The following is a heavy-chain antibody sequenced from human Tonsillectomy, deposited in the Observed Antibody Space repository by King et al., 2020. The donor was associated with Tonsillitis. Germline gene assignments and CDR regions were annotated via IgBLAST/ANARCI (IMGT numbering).Heavy chain of an antibody. J-gene: IGHJ4*02. D-gene: IGHD3-22*01. CDR1: GFSFRTYY. CDR3: SRSPSPRDYYDPYYFDY. Sequence: QLVQSGGGLVKPGGSLRLSCAASGFSFRTYYMNWVRQAPGKGLEWVSSISSNNSYIYYADSVEGRFTISRDNAKNSLYLQMNSLRVEDTAVYYCSRSPSPRDYYDPYYFDYWGQGALVTVSS. CDR2: ISSNNSYI. V-gene: IGHV3-21*01.